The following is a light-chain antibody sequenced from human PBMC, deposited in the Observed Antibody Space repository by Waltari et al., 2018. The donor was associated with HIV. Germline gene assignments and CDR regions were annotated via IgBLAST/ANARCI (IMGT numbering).Light chain of an antibody. CDR3: QQSYSTPRT. J-gene: IGKJ1*01. V-gene: IGKV1-39*01. Sequence: DIQMTQSPSSLSASVADRVTITCRASQSISSYLNWYQQKPGKAPKLLIYAASSLRSGVPSRFSGSGSGTDFTLTISSLQPEDFATYYCQQSYSTPRTFGQGTKVEIK. CDR2: AAS. CDR1: QSISSY.